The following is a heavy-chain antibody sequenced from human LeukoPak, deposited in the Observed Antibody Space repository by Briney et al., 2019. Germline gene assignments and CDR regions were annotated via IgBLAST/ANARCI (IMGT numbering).Heavy chain of an antibody. CDR3: ARVGYSSSRRRIYYYYYGMDV. CDR1: GYTFTGYY. J-gene: IGHJ6*02. V-gene: IGHV1-2*02. D-gene: IGHD6-13*01. Sequence: ASVKVSCKASGYTFTGYYMHWVRQAPGQGLEWMGWINPNSGGTNYAQKFQGRVTMTRDTSISTAYMELSRQRSDDTAVYYCARVGYSSSRRRIYYYYYGMDVWGQGTTVTVSS. CDR2: INPNSGGT.